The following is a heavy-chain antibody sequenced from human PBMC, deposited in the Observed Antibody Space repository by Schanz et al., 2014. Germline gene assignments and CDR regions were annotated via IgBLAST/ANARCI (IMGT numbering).Heavy chain of an antibody. J-gene: IGHJ4*02. Sequence: VQLVESGGGVVQPERSLRLSCAASGFTVSNSYIHWVRQAPGKGLEWVSTIYSSGSTYYADSVKGRFTISRDNAKNSLYLQMNSLRAEDTAVYYCARGGYSSGWYDRDIAHFDYWGQGTLVTVSS. CDR1: GFTVSNSY. D-gene: IGHD6-19*01. CDR3: ARGGYSSGWYDRDIAHFDY. CDR2: IYSSGST. V-gene: IGHV3-53*01.